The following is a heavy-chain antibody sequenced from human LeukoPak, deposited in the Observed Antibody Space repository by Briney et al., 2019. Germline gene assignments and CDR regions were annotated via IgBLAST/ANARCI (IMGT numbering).Heavy chain of an antibody. V-gene: IGHV4-39*07. D-gene: IGHD3-10*01. CDR1: GGSISSSSYY. Sequence: PSETLSLTCTVSGGSISSSSYYWGWIRQPPGKGLEWIGSIYYSGSTYYNPSLKSRVTISVDTSKNQFSLKLSSVTAADTAVYYCARVRARGVTTGWFDPWGQGTLVTVSS. J-gene: IGHJ5*02. CDR3: ARVRARGVTTGWFDP. CDR2: IYYSGST.